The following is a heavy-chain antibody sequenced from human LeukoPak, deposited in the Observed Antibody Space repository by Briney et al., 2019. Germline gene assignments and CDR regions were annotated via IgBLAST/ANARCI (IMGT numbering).Heavy chain of an antibody. V-gene: IGHV4-61*01. CDR2: IYYSGTT. J-gene: IGHJ4*02. Sequence: KTSETLSLTCTDAGGSVSSNNDYWSWIRQSPGKGLEWIGYIYYSGTTNYNPSLKSRVTISVDTSENQFSLKLSSVTVADTAVYFCARTRPKYSSSWYADYFDYWGQGTLVTVSS. CDR1: GGSVSSNNDY. CDR3: ARTRPKYSSSWYADYFDY. D-gene: IGHD6-13*01.